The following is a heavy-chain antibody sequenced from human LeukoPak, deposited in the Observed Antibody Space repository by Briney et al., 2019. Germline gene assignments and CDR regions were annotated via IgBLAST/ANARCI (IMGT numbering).Heavy chain of an antibody. Sequence: GGSLKLSCETAGFTFSSYVMHWVRRTPGKGLVWVSRISHDGIISYADSVKGRFTISRDNAKNTLTLQMNSLRVEDTAMYFCARDWVYKIDYWGRGTLVTVSS. CDR1: GFTFSSYV. J-gene: IGHJ4*02. CDR2: ISHDGII. CDR3: ARDWVYKIDY. V-gene: IGHV3-74*01. D-gene: IGHD5-24*01.